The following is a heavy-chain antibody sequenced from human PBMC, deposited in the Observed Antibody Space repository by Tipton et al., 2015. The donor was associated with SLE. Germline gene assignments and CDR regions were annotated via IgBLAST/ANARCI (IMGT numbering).Heavy chain of an antibody. V-gene: IGHV4-38-2*01. CDR3: ARAYYDFWSGYYHDAFDI. Sequence: TLSLTCAVSGYSISSGYYWGWIRQPPGRGLEWIGSIYHSGSSYYNPSLKSRVTISVDSSKNQFSLKLSSVTAADTAAYYCARAYYDFWSGYYHDAFDIWGQGTMVTVSS. CDR1: GYSISSGYY. J-gene: IGHJ3*02. D-gene: IGHD3-3*01. CDR2: IYHSGSS.